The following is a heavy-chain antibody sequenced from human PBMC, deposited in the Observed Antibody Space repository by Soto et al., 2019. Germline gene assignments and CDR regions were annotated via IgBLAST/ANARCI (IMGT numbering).Heavy chain of an antibody. CDR3: ERLRKGRFCDY. V-gene: IGHV3-7*03. CDR2: IKEDGSEK. CDR1: EFPFSNFW. Sequence: EVQLVESGGGLVQPGGSLRLSCAAFEFPFSNFWMTWVRQAPGKGLEWVANIKEDGSEKYYADSVKGRFNISRDSATNSVFLQMESLRAEDKALYYCERLRKGRFCDYWGQGSLVTVST. J-gene: IGHJ4*02. D-gene: IGHD3-3*01.